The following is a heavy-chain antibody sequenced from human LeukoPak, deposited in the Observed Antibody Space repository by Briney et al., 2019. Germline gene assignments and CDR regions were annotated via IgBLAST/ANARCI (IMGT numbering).Heavy chain of an antibody. CDR3: ARDRRCSGGSCYYFDY. J-gene: IGHJ4*02. CDR1: GFTFSSYY. Sequence: GGSLRLSCAASGFTFSSYYMNWVRQAPGKGLEWVSFIGTSGSSIHYADPVKGRFTISRDNAKNSLYLQMNSLSVEDTAVYYCARDRRCSGGSCYYFDYWGQGTLVTVSS. D-gene: IGHD2-15*01. V-gene: IGHV3-21*01. CDR2: IGTSGSSI.